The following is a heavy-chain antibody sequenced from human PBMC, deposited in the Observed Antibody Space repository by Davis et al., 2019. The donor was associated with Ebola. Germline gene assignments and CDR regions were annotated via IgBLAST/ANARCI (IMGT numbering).Heavy chain of an antibody. J-gene: IGHJ6*02. CDR1: GGSISSSSYY. V-gene: IGHV4-39*01. Sequence: PSETLSLTCTVSGGSISSSSYYWGWIRQPPGKGLEWIGSIYYSGSTYYNPSLKSRVTISVDTSKNQFSLKLSSVTAADTAVYYCASLGAVAGDLVPYYYGMDVWGQGTTVTVSS. D-gene: IGHD6-19*01. CDR2: IYYSGST. CDR3: ASLGAVAGDLVPYYYGMDV.